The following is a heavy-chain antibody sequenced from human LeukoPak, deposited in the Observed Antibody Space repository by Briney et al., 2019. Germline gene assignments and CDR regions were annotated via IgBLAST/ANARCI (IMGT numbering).Heavy chain of an antibody. CDR3: ARSLEMATCWFDP. CDR2: IIPIFGTA. Sequence: SVKVSCKASGYTFTSYAISWVRQAPGQGLEWMGGIIPIFGTANYAQKFQGRVTITADESTSTAYMELSSLRSEDTAVYYCARSLEMATCWFDPWGQGTLVTVSS. D-gene: IGHD5-24*01. J-gene: IGHJ5*02. V-gene: IGHV1-69*13. CDR1: GYTFTSYA.